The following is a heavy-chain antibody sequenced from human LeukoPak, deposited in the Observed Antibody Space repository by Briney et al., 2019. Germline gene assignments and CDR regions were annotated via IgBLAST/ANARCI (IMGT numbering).Heavy chain of an antibody. J-gene: IGHJ6*02. CDR3: ARARVRGYSYGLPLLYGMDV. CDR1: GGSISNYY. V-gene: IGHV4-59*12. D-gene: IGHD5-18*01. Sequence: SETLSLTCTVSGGSISNYYWSWLRQSPGKGLEWIGYIYHSGSTYYNPSLKGRVTISVDRSKNQFSLKLSSVTAADTAVYYCARARVRGYSYGLPLLYGMDVWGQGTTVTVSS. CDR2: IYHSGST.